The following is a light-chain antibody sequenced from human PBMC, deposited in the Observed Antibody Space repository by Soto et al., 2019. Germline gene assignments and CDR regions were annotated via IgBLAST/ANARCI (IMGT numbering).Light chain of an antibody. V-gene: IGKV3-20*01. CDR2: GAS. J-gene: IGKJ2*01. CDR1: QSVSSSS. CDR3: QHYCASPKYT. Sequence: EIGLTQSPGTLSLSPGQRATLSCRASQSVSSSSLAWYQQRPGQAPSLLIYGASRRATGIPDRFSGSGSGTDFTLTISRLEPEDFAVYYCQHYCASPKYTFGQGTKLEIK.